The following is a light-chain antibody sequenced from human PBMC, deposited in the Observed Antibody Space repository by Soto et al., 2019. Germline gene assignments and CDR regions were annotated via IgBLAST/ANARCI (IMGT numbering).Light chain of an antibody. V-gene: IGKV3-20*01. Sequence: EIVLTQSPGTLSFSPGERATLSCRASQSVSSSYLAWYQQKPGQAPRLLIYGASSRATGIPDRFSGSGSGTDFTLTISRLESEDFAVYYCQQYRSSPPYTFGQGTKVDIK. CDR2: GAS. CDR1: QSVSSSY. J-gene: IGKJ2*01. CDR3: QQYRSSPPYT.